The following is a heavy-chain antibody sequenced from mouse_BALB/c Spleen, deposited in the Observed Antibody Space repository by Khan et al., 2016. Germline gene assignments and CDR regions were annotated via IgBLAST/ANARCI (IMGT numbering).Heavy chain of an antibody. Sequence: QIQLVQSGPELKKPGETVKISCKASGYTFTNYGMNWVKQAPGKGLKWMGWINTNTGEPTYAEEFKGRFAFSLETSASTAYLQINNLKNEDTATYFCARYPLDGYFYYFGYWGQGTTLTVSS. CDR2: INTNTGEP. CDR3: ARYPLDGYFYYFGY. V-gene: IGHV9-3*02. D-gene: IGHD2-3*01. J-gene: IGHJ2*01. CDR1: GYTFTNYG.